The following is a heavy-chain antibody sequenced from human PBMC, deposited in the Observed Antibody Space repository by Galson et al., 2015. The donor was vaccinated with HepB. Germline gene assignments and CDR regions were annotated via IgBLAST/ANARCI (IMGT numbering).Heavy chain of an antibody. D-gene: IGHD6-19*01. V-gene: IGHV3-30*18. CDR3: AKGRSRDTGLWLEFDC. J-gene: IGHJ4*02. Sequence: SLRLSCAASGFMLNDYGIHWVRQAPGKGPEWVGGISHDDGRFKLYGDSVSGRITISRDNSKNTVDLQLNSLRIEDTALYYSAKGRSRDTGLWLEFDCWGQGTLVTVSS. CDR1: GFMLNDYG. CDR2: ISHDDGRFK.